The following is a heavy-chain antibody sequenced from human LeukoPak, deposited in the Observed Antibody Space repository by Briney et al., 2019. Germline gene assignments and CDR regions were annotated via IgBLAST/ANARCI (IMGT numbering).Heavy chain of an antibody. CDR2: INPSGGST. J-gene: IGHJ5*02. Sequence: ASVKVSCKASGYTFTGYYMHWVRQAPGQGLEWMGIINPSGGSTSYAQKFQGRVTMTRDTSTSTVYMELSSLRSEDTAEYYCARGRYYDSSGYYAENWFDPWGQGTLVTVSS. D-gene: IGHD3-22*01. V-gene: IGHV1-46*01. CDR1: GYTFTGYY. CDR3: ARGRYYDSSGYYAENWFDP.